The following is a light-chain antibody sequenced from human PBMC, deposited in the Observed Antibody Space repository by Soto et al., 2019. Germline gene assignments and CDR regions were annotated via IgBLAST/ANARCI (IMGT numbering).Light chain of an antibody. Sequence: DIQMTQSPSSVSASVGDRVTITCRASQDISSWLGWYQQKPGKAPKLLIYGASSWESGVPSRFSGSGSGTDFTLTINSLQPEDFATYYCQQANSFPITFGHGTRLEIK. V-gene: IGKV1-12*01. J-gene: IGKJ5*01. CDR3: QQANSFPIT. CDR1: QDISSW. CDR2: GAS.